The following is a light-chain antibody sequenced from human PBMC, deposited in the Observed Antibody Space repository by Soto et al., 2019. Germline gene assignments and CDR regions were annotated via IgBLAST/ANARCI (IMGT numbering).Light chain of an antibody. Sequence: QSALTQPASVSGSPGPSITISCTGTSTDVGGYKFVSWYQQLPGKAPQLMIYDVTNRPSGVSNRFSGSKSGNTASLTISGLQAEDEADYYCSSYTSSSTDVVFGGGTQLTVL. J-gene: IGLJ2*01. CDR3: SSYTSSSTDVV. V-gene: IGLV2-14*01. CDR2: DVT. CDR1: STDVGGYKF.